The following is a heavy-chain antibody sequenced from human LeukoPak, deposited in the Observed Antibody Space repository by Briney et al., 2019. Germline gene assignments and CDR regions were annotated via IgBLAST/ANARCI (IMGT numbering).Heavy chain of an antibody. CDR1: GFTFTSYA. D-gene: IGHD6-19*01. CDR2: ISGSGATT. Sequence: GGSLRLSCAASGFTFTSYAMSWARQAPGKGLEWVSAISGSGATTYFADSVKGRFTLSRDNSHNTLSLQMNSLTAEDTAVYYCAKGTYTSGWYYDFDHWGQGTLVTVSS. CDR3: AKGTYTSGWYYDFDH. V-gene: IGHV3-23*01. J-gene: IGHJ4*02.